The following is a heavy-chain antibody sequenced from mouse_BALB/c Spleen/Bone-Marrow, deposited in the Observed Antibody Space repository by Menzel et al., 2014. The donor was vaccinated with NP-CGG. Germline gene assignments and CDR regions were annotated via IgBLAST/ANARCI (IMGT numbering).Heavy chain of an antibody. CDR2: INPNNGAT. D-gene: IGHD1-1*01. CDR1: GYTFTEST. J-gene: IGHJ3*01. CDR3: ARRDYGPAWFTY. Sequence: EVQLQQSGPELVKPGASVKISCKTSGYTFTESTINWVKQSHGKSLEWIGGINPNNGATGYNQKFKGKATLTVDKSSSTAYSELRSLTSDDSAVYYCARRDYGPAWFTYWGQGTLVTVSA. V-gene: IGHV1-18*01.